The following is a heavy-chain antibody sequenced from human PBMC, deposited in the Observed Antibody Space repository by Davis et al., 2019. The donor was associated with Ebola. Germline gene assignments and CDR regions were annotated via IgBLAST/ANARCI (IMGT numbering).Heavy chain of an antibody. CDR3: ARDRDGEGNWYFDL. Sequence: GESLKISCLSSGFTFSSYAMHWVRQAPGKGLEYVSAISSNGGSTYYADSVKGRFTISRDNSKNTLFLQVNSLKSKDTAFYYCARDRDGEGNWYFDLWGRGTLVTVSS. CDR1: GFTFSSYA. V-gene: IGHV3-64*04. D-gene: IGHD4-17*01. J-gene: IGHJ2*01. CDR2: ISSNGGST.